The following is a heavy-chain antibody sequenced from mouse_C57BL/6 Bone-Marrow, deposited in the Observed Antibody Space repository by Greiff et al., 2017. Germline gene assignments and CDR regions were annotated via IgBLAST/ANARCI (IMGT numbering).Heavy chain of an antibody. J-gene: IGHJ3*01. CDR2: IDPENGDT. CDR3: TTYSIYYDYDAWFAY. CDR1: GFNIKDDY. V-gene: IGHV14-4*01. D-gene: IGHD2-4*01. Sequence: VQLQQSGAELVRPGASVKLSCTASGFNIKDDYMHWVKQRPEQGLEWIGWIDPENGDTEYASKFSGKATITADTSSNTAYLQLSSLTSEDTAVYYCTTYSIYYDYDAWFAYWGQVTLVTVSA.